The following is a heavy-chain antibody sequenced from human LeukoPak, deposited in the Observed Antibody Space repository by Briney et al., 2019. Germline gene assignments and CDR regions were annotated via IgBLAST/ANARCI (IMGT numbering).Heavy chain of an antibody. V-gene: IGHV1-2*02. Sequence: ASVKVSCKASGYTFTGYHMHWVRQAPGQGLEWMGWINPNSGGTNYAQKFQGRVTMTRDTSISTAYMELSRRRCDDTAVYYCARIAAASPNLFDYWGQGTLATVSS. D-gene: IGHD6-13*01. CDR3: ARIAAASPNLFDY. J-gene: IGHJ4*02. CDR1: GYTFTGYH. CDR2: INPNSGGT.